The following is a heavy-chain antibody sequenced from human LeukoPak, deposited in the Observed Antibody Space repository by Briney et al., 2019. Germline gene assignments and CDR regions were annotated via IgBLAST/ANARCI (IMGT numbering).Heavy chain of an antibody. Sequence: SQTLSLTCTVSGGSISSGSYYWSWIRQPAGKGLEWIGFLYYTRSTNYNPSLKRRVSISVDTSKNQFSLKLNSVTAADTAIYYCARVPKGHWYFDLWGRGTLVAISS. CDR2: LYYTRST. J-gene: IGHJ2*01. CDR3: ARVPKGHWYFDL. V-gene: IGHV4-61*10. CDR1: GGSISSGSYY.